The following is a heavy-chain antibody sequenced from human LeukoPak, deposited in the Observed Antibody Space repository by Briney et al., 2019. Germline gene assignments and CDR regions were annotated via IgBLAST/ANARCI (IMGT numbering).Heavy chain of an antibody. J-gene: IGHJ3*02. V-gene: IGHV4-39*07. D-gene: IGHD3-22*01. CDR1: GGSISSSSYY. CDR2: IYYSGST. CDR3: ARDIIVVTGFLGAFDI. Sequence: SETLSLTCTVSGGSISSSSYYWGWIRQPPGKGLEWIGSIYYSGSTYYNPSLKSRVTISVDTSKNQFSLKLSSVTAADTAVYYCARDIIVVTGFLGAFDIWGQGTMVTVSS.